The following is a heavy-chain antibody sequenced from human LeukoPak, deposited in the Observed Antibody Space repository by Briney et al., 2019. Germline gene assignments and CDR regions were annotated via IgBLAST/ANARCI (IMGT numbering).Heavy chain of an antibody. CDR2: INSDGSST. D-gene: IGHD6-13*01. CDR1: GVTFSRYY. Sequence: GGSLRLSCAASGVTFSRYYMHWVRQAPGKGLVWFSRINSDGSSTTYADSVKGRFTISRDNAKNTLYLQMNSLKVEDTAVYYCTRVFVGDEYSSSGYWGQGTLVTVSS. V-gene: IGHV3-74*01. J-gene: IGHJ4*02. CDR3: TRVFVGDEYSSSGY.